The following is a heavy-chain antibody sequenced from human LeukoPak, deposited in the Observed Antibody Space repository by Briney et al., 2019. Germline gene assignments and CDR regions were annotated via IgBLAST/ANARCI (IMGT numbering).Heavy chain of an antibody. J-gene: IGHJ5*02. V-gene: IGHV4-59*12. Sequence: PSETLSLTCTVSGGSISSYYWSWIRQPPGKGLEWIGYIYYSGSTYYNPSLKSRVTISVDRSKNQFSLKLSSMTAADTAVYYCATHPKPDYYGSGSPTWWFDPWGQGTLVTVSS. CDR3: ATHPKPDYYGSGSPTWWFDP. CDR2: IYYSGST. CDR1: GGSISSYY. D-gene: IGHD3-10*01.